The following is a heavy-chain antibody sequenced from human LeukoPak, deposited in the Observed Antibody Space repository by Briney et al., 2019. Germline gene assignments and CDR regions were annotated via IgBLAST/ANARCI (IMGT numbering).Heavy chain of an antibody. CDR1: GFTFDDYA. J-gene: IGHJ4*02. CDR3: ARDGFADDFWSGYHTGY. D-gene: IGHD3-3*01. CDR2: INSDGSST. V-gene: IGHV3-74*01. Sequence: GRSLRLSCAASGFTFDDYAMRWVRQAPGKGLVWVSRINSDGSSTSYADSVKGRFTISRDNAKNPLYLQMNSLRAEDTAVYYCARDGFADDFWSGYHTGYWGQGTLVTVSS.